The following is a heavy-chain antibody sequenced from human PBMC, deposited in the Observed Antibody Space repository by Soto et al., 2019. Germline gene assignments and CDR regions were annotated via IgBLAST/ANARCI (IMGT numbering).Heavy chain of an antibody. V-gene: IGHV4-30-4*08. CDR3: SREERRGDTLDV. D-gene: IGHD1-1*01. CDR2: IHHSGSI. CDR1: GGSISSDYYH. J-gene: IGHJ6*02. Sequence: SETLSLTCTVSGGSISSDYYHWTWIRQSPERGLEWIGYIHHSGSILYNQSLKSRVTISVDTSKNQFSLHLSSVTAADKAVYICSREERRGDTLDVWGQGTTVTVSS.